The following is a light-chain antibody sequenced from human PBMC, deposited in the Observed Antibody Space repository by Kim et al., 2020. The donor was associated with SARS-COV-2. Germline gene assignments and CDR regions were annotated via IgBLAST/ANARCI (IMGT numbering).Light chain of an antibody. CDR1: QGMSSDY. Sequence: IQLTQSPSSLSASVGDRVTITCRASQGMSSDYLAWYQQKPGKAPKVLIYGASTLQSVVPSRFSGSGSRTDFTLTISSLQPEDFATYYCQHLNGYPYTFGGGTKVEF. CDR2: GAS. CDR3: QHLNGYPYT. V-gene: IGKV1-9*01. J-gene: IGKJ4*01.